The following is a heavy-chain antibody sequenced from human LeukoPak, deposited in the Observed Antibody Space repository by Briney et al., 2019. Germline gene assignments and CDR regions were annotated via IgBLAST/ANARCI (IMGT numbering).Heavy chain of an antibody. J-gene: IGHJ4*02. D-gene: IGHD2-2*02. CDR2: INAGNGNT. CDR1: GYTFTSYA. V-gene: IGHV1-3*01. Sequence: ASVKVSCKASGYTFTSYAMHWVRQAPGQRLEWMGWINAGNGNTKYSQKLQGRVTMTTDTSTSTAYMELRSLRSDDTAVYYCARVKVPAAILDYWGQGTLVTVSS. CDR3: ARVKVPAAILDY.